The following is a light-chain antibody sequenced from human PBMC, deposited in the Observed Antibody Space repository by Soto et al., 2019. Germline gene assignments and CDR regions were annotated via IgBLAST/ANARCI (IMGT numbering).Light chain of an antibody. J-gene: IGKJ4*01. CDR1: QSVSNY. CDR3: QQRSYWLS. CDR2: EAS. V-gene: IGKV3-11*01. Sequence: EIVLTQSPATLSLSPGERATLSCRASQSVSNYLAWYQQKPGQAPRLLIYEASNRASGIPARFSGSGSGTDFTPTISSLEPEDFAVYYCQQRSYWLSFGGGTKVEIK.